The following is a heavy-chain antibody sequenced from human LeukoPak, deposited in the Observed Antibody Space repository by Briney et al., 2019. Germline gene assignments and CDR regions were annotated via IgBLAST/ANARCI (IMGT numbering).Heavy chain of an antibody. CDR2: IYPGDPDT. V-gene: IGHV5-51*01. D-gene: IGHD5-12*01. J-gene: IGHJ4*02. Sequence: HGASLKISCKGSGYSLNSYWIGWVRQMPGKGLEWMGIIYPGDPDTRYSPSFQGQVTISADKSISTAYLQWSSLKASDTAMYYCARLPGIVATIERYFDYWGQGTLVTVSS. CDR1: GYSLNSYW. CDR3: ARLPGIVATIERYFDY.